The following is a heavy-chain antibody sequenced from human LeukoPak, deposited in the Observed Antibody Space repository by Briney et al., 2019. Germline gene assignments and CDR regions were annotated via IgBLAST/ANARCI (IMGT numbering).Heavy chain of an antibody. CDR1: GGSISSYY. Sequence: SETLSLTCTVSGGSISSYYWSWIRQPPGKGLEWIGYIYYSGSTNYNPSLKSRVTISVDTSKNQFSLKLSSVTAADTAVYYCAREDYDILTGYYSWGQGTLVTVSS. V-gene: IGHV4-59*12. CDR2: IYYSGST. D-gene: IGHD3-9*01. J-gene: IGHJ5*02. CDR3: AREDYDILTGYYS.